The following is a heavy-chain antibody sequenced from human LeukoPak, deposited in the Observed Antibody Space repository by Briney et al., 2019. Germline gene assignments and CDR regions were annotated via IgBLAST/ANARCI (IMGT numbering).Heavy chain of an antibody. CDR2: ISAYNGNT. D-gene: IGHD3-3*01. CDR3: ARETYYDFWSGYYYFDY. CDR1: GYTFTSYG. J-gene: IGHJ4*02. V-gene: IGHV1-18*01. Sequence: ASVKVSCKASGYTFTSYGISWVRQAPGQGLEWMGWISAYNGNTNYAQKLQGRVTMTTDTSTSTAYMELRSLRSDDTAAYYCARETYYDFWSGYYYFDYWGQGTLVTVSS.